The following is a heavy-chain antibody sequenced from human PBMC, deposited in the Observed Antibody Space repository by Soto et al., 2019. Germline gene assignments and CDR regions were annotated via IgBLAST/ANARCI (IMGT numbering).Heavy chain of an antibody. CDR1: GYTFSTYG. CDR2: INPLKGDA. D-gene: IGHD2-2*02. CDR3: ARVKVPAAILGAFDL. V-gene: IGHV1-18*01. J-gene: IGHJ3*01. Sequence: ASVKVSCKASGYTFSTYGITWVRQAPGQGLDWMGWINPLKGDAKSAANFQDRVTMTTDTSTRTAYMELRSLRSDDTAVYYCARVKVPAAILGAFDLWGQGTLVTVSS.